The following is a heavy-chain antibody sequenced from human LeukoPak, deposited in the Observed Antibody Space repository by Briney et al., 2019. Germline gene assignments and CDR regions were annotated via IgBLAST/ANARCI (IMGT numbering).Heavy chain of an antibody. D-gene: IGHD5-18*01. CDR2: IKGDGIST. CDR3: ARGGSDTAMAHDY. V-gene: IGHV3-74*01. Sequence: GGSLRLFCAAFGFDFSSNWMHWVRHAPGQGLVWVSRIKGDGISTNYADSVKGRFTISRDDAKNTLYQQVNSLRAEDTAVYFCARGGSDTAMAHDYWGQGTLVTVSS. J-gene: IGHJ4*02. CDR1: GFDFSSNW.